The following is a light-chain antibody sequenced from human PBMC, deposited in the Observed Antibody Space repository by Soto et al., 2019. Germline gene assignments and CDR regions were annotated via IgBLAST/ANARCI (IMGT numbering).Light chain of an antibody. CDR2: EVT. CDR1: SGDVGGYNY. V-gene: IGLV2-8*01. Sequence: QSALTQPPSASGSPGQSVTISCTGTSGDVGGYNYVSWYQQHPGKAPKLMIYEVTQRPSGVPDRFSGSKSGNTASLTVSGLQAEDEADYYCSSYAGSNNLLFGGGTKL. CDR3: SSYAGSNNLL. J-gene: IGLJ3*02.